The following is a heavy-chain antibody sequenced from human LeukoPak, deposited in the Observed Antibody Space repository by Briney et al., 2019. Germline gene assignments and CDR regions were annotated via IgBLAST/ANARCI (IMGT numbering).Heavy chain of an antibody. Sequence: GASVKVSCKASGYTFTGYYTHWVRQAPGQGLEWMGWINPNSGGTNYAQKFQGRVTMTRDTSISTAYMELSRLRSDDTAVYYCARTSRYSSSWYTTMGDFDYWGQGTLVTVSS. V-gene: IGHV1-2*02. CDR3: ARTSRYSSSWYTTMGDFDY. J-gene: IGHJ4*02. CDR2: INPNSGGT. CDR1: GYTFTGYY. D-gene: IGHD6-13*01.